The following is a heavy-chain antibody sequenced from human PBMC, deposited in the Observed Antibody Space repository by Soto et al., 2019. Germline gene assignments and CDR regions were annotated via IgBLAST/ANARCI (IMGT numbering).Heavy chain of an antibody. J-gene: IGHJ6*02. CDR3: TKASADRHHMDV. Sequence: GESLRLSCAASGFTFSYLVLRWVRQAPGKGLEWVSTITETGGDTFYTDSVKGRFTISRDNSKNTLYLQMSSLRAEDTALYYCTKASADRHHMDVWGQGTTVTVAS. V-gene: IGHV3-23*01. CDR2: ITETGGDT. CDR1: GFTFSYLV.